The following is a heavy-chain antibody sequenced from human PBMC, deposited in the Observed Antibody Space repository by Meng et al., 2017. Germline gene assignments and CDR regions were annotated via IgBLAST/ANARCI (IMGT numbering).Heavy chain of an antibody. CDR2: IYHSGST. D-gene: IGHD3-22*01. CDR1: CGSISSSKW. CDR3: ARFLYYYDSSGYAED. Sequence: QVQSQESGPGLVKPSGSLSPPCAGSCGSISSSKWWSWVRQPPGKGLEWIGEIYHSGSTNYNPSLKSRVTISVDKSKNQFSLKLSSVTAADTAVYYCARFLYYYDSSGYAEDWGQGTLVTVSS. J-gene: IGHJ4*02. V-gene: IGHV4-4*02.